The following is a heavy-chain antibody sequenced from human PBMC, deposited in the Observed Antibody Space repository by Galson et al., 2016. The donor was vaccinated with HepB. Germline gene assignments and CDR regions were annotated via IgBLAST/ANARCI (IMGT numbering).Heavy chain of an antibody. V-gene: IGHV3-23*01. Sequence: SLRLSCAASGFSFSDYGMTWVRQAPGKGLEWVSGISTPGDRTYYADSVRGRFTISRDNSKSTLYLQMNSLRAEDTAVYYCAKDASSCSSTSCPLDWFDYWGQGTLVTVSS. D-gene: IGHD2-2*01. J-gene: IGHJ4*02. CDR1: GFSFSDYG. CDR3: AKDASSCSSTSCPLDWFDY. CDR2: ISTPGDRT.